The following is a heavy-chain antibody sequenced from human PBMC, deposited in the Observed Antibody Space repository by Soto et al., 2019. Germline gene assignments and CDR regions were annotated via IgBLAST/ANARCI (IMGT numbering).Heavy chain of an antibody. Sequence: QVQLQESGPELVKPSQTLSLTCTVSGGSISSGGYYWSWIRQHPGKGLEWIGYIYYSGSTYYNPSLKSRVTISVDTSKNQFSLKLSSVTAADTAVYYCARFLGCSGGSCYSADYWGQGTLVTVSS. CDR2: IYYSGST. CDR3: ARFLGCSGGSCYSADY. D-gene: IGHD2-15*01. V-gene: IGHV4-31*03. J-gene: IGHJ4*02. CDR1: GGSISSGGYY.